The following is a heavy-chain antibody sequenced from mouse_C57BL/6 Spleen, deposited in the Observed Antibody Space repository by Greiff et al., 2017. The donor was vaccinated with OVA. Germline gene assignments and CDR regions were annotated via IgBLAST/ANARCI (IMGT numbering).Heavy chain of an antibody. Sequence: EVKLQESGPGLVKPSQSLSLTCSVPGYSITSGYYWNWIRQFPGNKLEWMGYISYDGSNNYNPSLKNRISITRDTSKNQFFLKLNSVTTEDTATYYCASTTFYAMDYWGQGTSVTVSS. CDR2: ISYDGSN. J-gene: IGHJ4*01. CDR3: ASTTFYAMDY. V-gene: IGHV3-6*01. D-gene: IGHD1-1*01. CDR1: GYSITSGYY.